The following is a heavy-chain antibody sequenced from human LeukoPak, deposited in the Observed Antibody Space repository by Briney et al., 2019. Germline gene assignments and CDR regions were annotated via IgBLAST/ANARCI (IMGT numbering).Heavy chain of an antibody. CDR1: GFTFSDYY. V-gene: IGHV3-30*03. Sequence: GGSLRLSCAASGFTFSDYYMSWIRQAPGKGLEWVAVISYDGSNKYYADSVKGRFTISRDNSKNTLYLQMNSLRAEDTAVYYCASTVVSSGAFDIWGQGTMVTVSS. D-gene: IGHD4-23*01. J-gene: IGHJ3*02. CDR3: ASTVVSSGAFDI. CDR2: ISYDGSNK.